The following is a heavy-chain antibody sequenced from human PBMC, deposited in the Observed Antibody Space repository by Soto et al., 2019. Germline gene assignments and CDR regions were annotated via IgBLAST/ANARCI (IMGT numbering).Heavy chain of an antibody. J-gene: IGHJ2*01. Sequence: QVQVVQSGAEVKKPGASVRLSCKTSGYSFTSCAIHWVRQAPGQGFEWMGWINTDSGTTKYSQKFQGRVTITRDASASTAYMELSSLSSEDTTIYYCVRDRAADWYLDLWGRDTLVTVSS. V-gene: IGHV1-3*04. CDR2: INTDSGTT. CDR1: GYSFTSCA. D-gene: IGHD6-25*01. CDR3: VRDRAADWYLDL.